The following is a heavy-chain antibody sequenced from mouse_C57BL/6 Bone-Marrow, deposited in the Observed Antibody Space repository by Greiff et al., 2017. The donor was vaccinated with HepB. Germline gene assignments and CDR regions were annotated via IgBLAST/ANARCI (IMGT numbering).Heavy chain of an antibody. CDR3: ARQGYYGSSYGYFDV. CDR1: GFTFSSYG. CDR2: ISSGGSYT. J-gene: IGHJ1*03. Sequence: EVMLVESGGDLVKPGGSLKLSCAASGFTFSSYGMSWVRQTPDKRLEWVATISSGGSYTYYPDSVKGRFTISRDNAKNTLYLQMSSQKSEDTAMYYCARQGYYGSSYGYFDVWGTGTTVTVSS. V-gene: IGHV5-6*01. D-gene: IGHD1-1*01.